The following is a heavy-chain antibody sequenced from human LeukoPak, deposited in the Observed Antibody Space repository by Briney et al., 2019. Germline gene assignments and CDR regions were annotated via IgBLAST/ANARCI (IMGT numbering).Heavy chain of an antibody. CDR2: MNPNSGNT. Sequence: ASVKVSCKASGYTFTSYDINWVRQATGQGLEWMGWMNPNSGNTGYAQKFQGRVTMTRNTSISTAYMELSSLRSEDTAVYYCAKPRGGSRTKGNAFDIWGQGTMVTVSS. CDR3: AKPRGGSRTKGNAFDI. J-gene: IGHJ3*02. V-gene: IGHV1-8*01. D-gene: IGHD2-2*01. CDR1: GYTFTSYD.